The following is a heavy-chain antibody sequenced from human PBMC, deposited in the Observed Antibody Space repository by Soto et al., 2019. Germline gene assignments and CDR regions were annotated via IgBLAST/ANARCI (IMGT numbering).Heavy chain of an antibody. V-gene: IGHV3-9*01. CDR3: AKDGDYYYYMDV. CDR2: ISWNSGSI. Sequence: GGSLRLSCAASGFTFDDYAMHWVRQAPGKGLEWVSGISWNSGSIGYADSVKGRFTISRDNAKNSLYLQMNSLRAEDTALYYCAKDGDYYYYMDVWGKGTTVTVSS. CDR1: GFTFDDYA. J-gene: IGHJ6*03.